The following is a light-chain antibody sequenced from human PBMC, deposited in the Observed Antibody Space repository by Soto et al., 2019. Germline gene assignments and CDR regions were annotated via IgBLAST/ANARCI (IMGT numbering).Light chain of an antibody. CDR1: QSVRSNY. CDR2: DAS. CDR3: QQYGSTPLT. J-gene: IGKJ4*01. V-gene: IGKV3-20*01. Sequence: EIVLTQSPDTLSLSPGERATLSCRASQSVRSNYLAWYQQKPGQAPRFLIYDASSRATGIPDRFSGSGSGTDITLTISRLETEDVAVYYCQQYGSTPLTFGGGTKVEIK.